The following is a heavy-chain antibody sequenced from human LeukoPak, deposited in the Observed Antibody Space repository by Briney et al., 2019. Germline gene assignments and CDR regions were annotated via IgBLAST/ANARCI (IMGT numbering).Heavy chain of an antibody. D-gene: IGHD3-10*01. V-gene: IGHV1-8*03. J-gene: IGHJ2*01. CDR2: MSPNSGNT. CDR1: GYTFTSYD. CDR3: ARGGYYGSGSYYRGYWYFDL. Sequence: ASVKVSCKASGYTFTSYDINWVRQATGQGLEWMGWMSPNSGNTGYAQKFQGRVTITRNTSISTAYMELSSLRSEDTAVYYCARGGYYGSGSYYRGYWYFDLWGRGTLVTVSS.